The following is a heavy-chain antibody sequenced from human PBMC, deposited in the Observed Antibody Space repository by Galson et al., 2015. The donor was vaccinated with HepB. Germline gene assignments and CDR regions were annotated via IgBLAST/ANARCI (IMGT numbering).Heavy chain of an antibody. Sequence: SLRLSCAASGFTFDDYGLSWVRQVPGKGLGWVSAISWNSYSIFYADSVKGRFTISRDNAKNSLYLQMNSLRAEDTAVYYCARGGLEVTRAFDYWGQGTLVTVSS. D-gene: IGHD4-11*01. CDR1: GFTFDDYG. CDR2: ISWNSYSI. CDR3: ARGGLEVTRAFDY. J-gene: IGHJ4*02. V-gene: IGHV3-21*01.